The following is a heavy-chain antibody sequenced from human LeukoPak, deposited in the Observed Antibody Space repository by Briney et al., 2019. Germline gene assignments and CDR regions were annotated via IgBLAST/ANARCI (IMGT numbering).Heavy chain of an antibody. Sequence: GSLRLSCAASGFVVSSNYLAWVRQAPGEGLEWVSFMYSDNNIYYADSVKGRFTISRDNSKNTFYLQMNSLRVEDTAIYYCARGILGLIPIDYWGQGTLVTVSS. CDR3: ARGILGLIPIDY. CDR2: MYSDNNI. CDR1: GFVVSSNY. D-gene: IGHD1-26*01. V-gene: IGHV3-53*01. J-gene: IGHJ4*02.